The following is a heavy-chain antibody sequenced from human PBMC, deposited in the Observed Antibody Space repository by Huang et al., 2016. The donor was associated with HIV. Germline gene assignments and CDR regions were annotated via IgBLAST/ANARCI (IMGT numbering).Heavy chain of an antibody. CDR2: SNPSDGST. CDR3: ARDRDFYDSSGYWGFNYFDY. J-gene: IGHJ4*02. Sequence: VKVSCKASGYAFTSYDMNWVRQAPGRGLEWMGISNPSDGSTSYAQKFQGRVTTTRGTSTNTGFMELSSLRSEDTAVYYCARDRDFYDSSGYWGFNYFDYWGQGTLVTVSS. CDR1: GYAFTSYD. V-gene: IGHV1-46*01. D-gene: IGHD3-22*01.